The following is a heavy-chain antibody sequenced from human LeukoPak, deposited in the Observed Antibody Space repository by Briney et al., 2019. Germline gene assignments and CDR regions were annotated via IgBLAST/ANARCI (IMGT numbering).Heavy chain of an antibody. CDR3: ARDAPYSGSYLDY. J-gene: IGHJ4*02. D-gene: IGHD1-26*01. CDR2: ISGYNGNT. V-gene: IGHV1-18*01. CDR1: GYTFTSYA. Sequence: ASVQVSCKASGYTFTSYAISWVRQAPGQGPEWMGSISGYNGNTNYPQRLQGRVTMTTDTSTSIAYMELRSLRSDVTAVYYCARDAPYSGSYLDYWGQGTLVTVSS.